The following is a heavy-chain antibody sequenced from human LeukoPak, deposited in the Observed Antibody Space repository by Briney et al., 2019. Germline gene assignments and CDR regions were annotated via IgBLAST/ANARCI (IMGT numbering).Heavy chain of an antibody. CDR3: VISYDSYVY. J-gene: IGHJ4*02. CDR2: IYSSGST. Sequence: PSETLSLTCTVSGGSISSSSYYWGWLPPPPGKGLEWIGSIYSSGSTYYNPSLKSRVTISVDTTKNQFSLKLSSVTAADTAVYYCVISYDSYVYWGQGTLVTVSS. D-gene: IGHD3-22*01. CDR1: GGSISSSSYY. V-gene: IGHV4-39*07.